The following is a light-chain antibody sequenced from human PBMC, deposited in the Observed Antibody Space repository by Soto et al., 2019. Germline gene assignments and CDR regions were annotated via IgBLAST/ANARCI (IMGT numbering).Light chain of an antibody. CDR1: SSDVGGYNY. J-gene: IGLJ2*01. CDR2: DVS. CDR3: SSYSSSSTMV. V-gene: IGLV2-14*01. Sequence: QSALTQPASVSGSPGQSITISCTGTSSDVGGYNYVSWYQQHPGKAPKLMIYDVSNRPSGVSNRFSGSKSGNTASLTISGLKAEHEADYYCSSYSSSSTMVFGGGTKVTVL.